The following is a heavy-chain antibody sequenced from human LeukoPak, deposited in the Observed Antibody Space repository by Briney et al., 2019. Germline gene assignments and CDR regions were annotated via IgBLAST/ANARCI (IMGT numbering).Heavy chain of an antibody. V-gene: IGHV3-7*01. D-gene: IGHD3-10*01. CDR3: ARLSEMFRGPQVIYYFDY. J-gene: IGHJ4*02. Sequence: PGGSLRLSCAASGFTFSSYWMSWVRQAPGKGLEWVANIKQDGSEKNYVDSVKGRFTISRDNAKNSLYLQMNSLRVEDTAVYYCARLSEMFRGPQVIYYFDYWGQGTLVTVSS. CDR2: IKQDGSEK. CDR1: GFTFSSYW.